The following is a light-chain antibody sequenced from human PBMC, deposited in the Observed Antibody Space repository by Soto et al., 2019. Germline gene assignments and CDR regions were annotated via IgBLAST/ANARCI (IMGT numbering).Light chain of an antibody. J-gene: IGKJ5*01. CDR3: QQYNNWPPIT. V-gene: IGKV3D-15*01. Sequence: EIVLTQSPATLSLSPGERATLSCRASQSVSSYLAWYQQQPGQAPRLLIYSTSIRATGIPDRFSGSGSGTEFTLTISSLQSEDFGVYYCQQYNNWPPITFGQGTRLEI. CDR1: QSVSSY. CDR2: STS.